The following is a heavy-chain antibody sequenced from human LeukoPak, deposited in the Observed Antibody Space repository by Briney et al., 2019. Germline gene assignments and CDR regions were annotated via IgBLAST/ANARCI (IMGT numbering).Heavy chain of an antibody. CDR1: GFTFSSYA. CDR2: ISGSGGST. Sequence: GGSLRLSCAASGFTFSSYAMSWVRQAPGKGLEWVSAISGSGGSTYDADSVKGRLTISRDNSKNTLYLQMNSLRAEDTAVYYCAKIFGDYGDYKYNWFDPWGQGTLVTVSS. D-gene: IGHD4-17*01. J-gene: IGHJ5*02. CDR3: AKIFGDYGDYKYNWFDP. V-gene: IGHV3-23*01.